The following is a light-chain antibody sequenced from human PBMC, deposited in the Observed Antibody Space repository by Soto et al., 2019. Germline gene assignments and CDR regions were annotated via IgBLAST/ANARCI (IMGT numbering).Light chain of an antibody. CDR3: QQYNSFPFT. J-gene: IGKJ3*01. Sequence: DIQMTQSPSSLSASVGDRVTITCRASQDIGKYLAWFQQKPGKAPKSLIYAASSLLSGVPSHFSGSRSGTNFTLTIESLEPEFFATYYCQQYNSFPFTFGPGTTVDSK. V-gene: IGKV1-16*02. CDR2: AAS. CDR1: QDIGKY.